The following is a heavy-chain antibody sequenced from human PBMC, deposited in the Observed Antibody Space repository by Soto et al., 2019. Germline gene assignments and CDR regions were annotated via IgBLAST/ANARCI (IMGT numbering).Heavy chain of an antibody. CDR3: ASTRRYSYGYYYYYYYMDV. J-gene: IGHJ6*03. CDR2: IYYSGST. V-gene: IGHV4-59*08. Sequence: SETLSLTCTVSGGSISSYYWSWIRQPPGKGLEWIGYIYYSGSTNYNPSLKSRVTISVDTSKNQFSLKLSSVTAADTAVYYCASTRRYSYGYYYYYYYMDVWGKGTTVTVSS. CDR1: GGSISSYY. D-gene: IGHD5-18*01.